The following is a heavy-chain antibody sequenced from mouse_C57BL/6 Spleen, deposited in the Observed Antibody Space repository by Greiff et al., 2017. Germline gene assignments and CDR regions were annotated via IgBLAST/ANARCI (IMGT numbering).Heavy chain of an antibody. CDR1: GYTFTDYY. CDR3: ERGDYTDAMDY. Sequence: VQLQQSGPELVKPGASVKISCKASGYTFTDYYMNWVKQSHGKSLEWIGDINPNNGGTSYNQKFKGKATLTVDKSSSTAYMELRSLTSEDSAVYDCERGDYTDAMDYWGQGTSVTVSS. CDR2: INPNNGGT. J-gene: IGHJ4*01. D-gene: IGHD2-12*01. V-gene: IGHV1-26*01.